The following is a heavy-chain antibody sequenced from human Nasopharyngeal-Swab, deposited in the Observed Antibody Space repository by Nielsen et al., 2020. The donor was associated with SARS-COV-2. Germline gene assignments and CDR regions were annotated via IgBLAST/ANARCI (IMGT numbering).Heavy chain of an antibody. V-gene: IGHV3-30*04. D-gene: IGHD2-8*01. CDR3: ATARYCTTMSCVTFYYYMDV. J-gene: IGHJ6*03. CDR1: GVTFSSYT. Sequence: GESLKISCAASGVTFSSYTIHWVRQAPGKGLEWVAVISHNGKNKYYADSVKGRFTISRDNSKSMLYLQMDSLRAEDTAVYYCATARYCTTMSCVTFYYYMDVWGKGTTVTVSS. CDR2: ISHNGKNK.